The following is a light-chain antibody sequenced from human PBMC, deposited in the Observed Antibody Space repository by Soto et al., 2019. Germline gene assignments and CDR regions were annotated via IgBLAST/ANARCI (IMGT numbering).Light chain of an antibody. V-gene: IGKV3-20*01. CDR3: QQYGTSPRT. CDR2: GAS. J-gene: IGKJ1*01. Sequence: IELTQSPGTLSLSPVEGANLSCSPSGSVSSSYLAWYQQKPGQAPRLLIFGASSRATGTPDRFSGSGSGTDFTLTISSLEPEDFALYYCQQYGTSPRTFGQGTKVDIK. CDR1: GSVSSSY.